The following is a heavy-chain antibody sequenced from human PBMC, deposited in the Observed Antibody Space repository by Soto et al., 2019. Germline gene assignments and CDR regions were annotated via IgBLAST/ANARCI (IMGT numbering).Heavy chain of an antibody. CDR2: IYYSGST. D-gene: IGHD6-13*01. V-gene: IGHV4-31*03. J-gene: IGHJ4*02. Sequence: SETLSLTCTVSGGSISSGGYYWSWIRQHPGKGLEWIGYIYYSGSTYYNPSLKSRVTISVDTSKNQFSLKLSSVTAADTAVYYCARDQVGAAAYNSWGQGTLVTVSS. CDR1: GGSISSGGYY. CDR3: ARDQVGAAAYNS.